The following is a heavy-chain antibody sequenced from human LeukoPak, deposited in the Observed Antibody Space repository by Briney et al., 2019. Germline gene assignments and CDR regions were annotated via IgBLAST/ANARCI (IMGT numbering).Heavy chain of an antibody. Sequence: GGSLRLSCAASGFTFSSYWMHWVRQAPGKGLVWVSRIDGDGSSTSYADSVKGRFTISRDNAENTLYLQMNSLRADDTAVYYCARGRSTSSWYYFDYWGQGTLVTVSS. CDR1: GFTFSSYW. J-gene: IGHJ4*02. CDR3: ARGRSTSSWYYFDY. D-gene: IGHD6-13*01. V-gene: IGHV3-74*01. CDR2: IDGDGSST.